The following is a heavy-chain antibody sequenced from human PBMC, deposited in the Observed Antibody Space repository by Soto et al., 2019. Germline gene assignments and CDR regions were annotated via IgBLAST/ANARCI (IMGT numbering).Heavy chain of an antibody. CDR3: ARETIAVASANVY. Sequence: EVQLVESGGGLVKPGGSLRLSCAASGFTFSSYSMNWVRQAPGKGLEWVSSISSSSSYIYYADSVKGRFTIARDNAKNSLYLQMNILRAEDTAVYYCARETIAVASANVYCGQGTLVTVS. V-gene: IGHV3-21*01. CDR2: ISSSSSYI. CDR1: GFTFSSYS. D-gene: IGHD6-19*01. J-gene: IGHJ4*02.